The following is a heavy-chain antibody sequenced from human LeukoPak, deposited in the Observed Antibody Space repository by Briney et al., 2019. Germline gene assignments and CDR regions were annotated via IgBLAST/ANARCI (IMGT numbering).Heavy chain of an antibody. CDR2: ISWNSGSI. CDR3: AKAPYYYGSGSYSDY. V-gene: IGHV3-9*01. D-gene: IGHD3-10*01. Sequence: PGGSLRLSCAASGFTFDDYAMHWVRQAPGRGLEWVSGISWNSGSIGYADSVKGRFTISRDNAKNSLYLQMNSLRAEDTALYYCAKAPYYYGSGSYSDYWGQGTLVTVSS. CDR1: GFTFDDYA. J-gene: IGHJ4*02.